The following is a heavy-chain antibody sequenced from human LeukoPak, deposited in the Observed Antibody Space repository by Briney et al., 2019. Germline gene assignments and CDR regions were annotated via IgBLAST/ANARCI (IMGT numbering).Heavy chain of an antibody. CDR2: ISGSGGTT. CDR1: GFIFNNYW. D-gene: IGHD1-26*01. V-gene: IGHV3-23*01. J-gene: IGHJ4*02. CDR3: AEGSGSLDY. Sequence: RTGGSLRLSCAASGFIFNNYWMHWVRQAPGKGLVWVSVISGSGGTTYYADSVKGRFTISRDSSKNTVYLQMNSLRAEDTAVYYCAEGSGSLDYWGQGTLVTVSS.